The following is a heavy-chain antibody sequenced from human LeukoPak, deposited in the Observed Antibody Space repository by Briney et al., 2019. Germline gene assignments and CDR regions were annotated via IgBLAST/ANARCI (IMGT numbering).Heavy chain of an antibody. Sequence: SETLSLTCTVSGGSISSGGYYWGWIRQPPGKGLEWLGSIYRSGSTYYNPSLKSRVTISVDTSKNQFSLKLSSVTAADTAVYYCARDSYYGSGSYYNLGDYWGQGTLVTVSS. CDR2: IYRSGST. J-gene: IGHJ4*02. CDR3: ARDSYYGSGSYYNLGDY. D-gene: IGHD3-10*01. CDR1: GGSISSGGYY. V-gene: IGHV4-39*07.